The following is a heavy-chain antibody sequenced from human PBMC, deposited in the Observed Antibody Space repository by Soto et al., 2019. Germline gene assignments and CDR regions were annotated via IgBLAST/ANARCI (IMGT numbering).Heavy chain of an antibody. V-gene: IGHV5-51*01. CDR3: ARRKQSEVAARLRLGTYNWFDP. D-gene: IGHD6-6*01. Sequence: GESLKISCKGSGYSFTSYWIGWVRQMPGKGLEWMGIIYPGDSDTRYSPSFQGQGTTSADKSNSTGYLQWSSLKASDTAMFYCARRKQSEVAARLRLGTYNWFDPWGQGTLVTVSS. CDR2: IYPGDSDT. J-gene: IGHJ5*02. CDR1: GYSFTSYW.